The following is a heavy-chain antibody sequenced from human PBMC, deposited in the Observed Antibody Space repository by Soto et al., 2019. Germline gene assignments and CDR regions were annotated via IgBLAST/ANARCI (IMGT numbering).Heavy chain of an antibody. CDR1: GLTFSDYY. J-gene: IGHJ3*02. V-gene: IGHV3-11*01. CDR2: ISSSGSGI. CDR3: ARAYSDAFDI. D-gene: IGHD2-15*01. Sequence: GGSLRLSCVASGLTFSDYYMTWIRPAPGKGLEWVAYISSSGSGIYYPDSVRGRFTISRDNAKNSLYLQMSSLRAEDTAVYYCARAYSDAFDILGQGTMVTVSS.